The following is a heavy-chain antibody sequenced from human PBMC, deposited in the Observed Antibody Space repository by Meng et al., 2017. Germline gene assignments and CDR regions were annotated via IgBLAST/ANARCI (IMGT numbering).Heavy chain of an antibody. CDR1: GGTFSSSA. V-gene: IGHV1-69*06. CDR3: ASIYDYVWGSYRHDAFDI. D-gene: IGHD3-16*02. Sequence: QVPLVQVGAEVEKPGASVKVSCKASGGTFSSSAISWVRPAPGQGLEWMGGIIPIFGTANYAQKFQGRVTITADKSTSTAYMELSSLRSEDTAVYYCASIYDYVWGSYRHDAFDIWGQGTMVTVSS. J-gene: IGHJ3*02. CDR2: IIPIFGTA.